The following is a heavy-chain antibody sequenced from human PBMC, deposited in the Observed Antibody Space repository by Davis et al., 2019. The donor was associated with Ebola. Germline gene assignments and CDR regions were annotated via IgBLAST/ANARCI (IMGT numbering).Heavy chain of an antibody. CDR2: LGTSADT. J-gene: IGHJ4*02. CDR3: AKDLRLGSYSDDY. Sequence: GESLKISCAASGFIVSDKYMSWVRQAPGKGLEWVSTLGTSADTYYADSVKGRFTISRDNSRNTLYLQMNGLRVEDTAIYYCAKDLRLGSYSDDYWGQGTLVTVSS. V-gene: IGHV3-53*01. CDR1: GFIVSDKY. D-gene: IGHD1-26*01.